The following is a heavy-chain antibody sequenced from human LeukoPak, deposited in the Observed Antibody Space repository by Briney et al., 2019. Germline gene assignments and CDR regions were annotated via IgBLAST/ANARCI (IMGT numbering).Heavy chain of an antibody. V-gene: IGHV3-21*04. CDR3: AKAGAVVVVAAKYFDY. CDR1: GFTFSSYS. J-gene: IGHJ4*02. D-gene: IGHD2-15*01. Sequence: PGGSLRLSCAASGFTFSSYSMNWVRQAPGKWLEWVSSISSSSSYIYYADSVKGRFTISRDNAKNSLYLQMNSLRAEDTAVYYCAKAGAVVVVAAKYFDYWGQGTLVTVSS. CDR2: ISSSSSYI.